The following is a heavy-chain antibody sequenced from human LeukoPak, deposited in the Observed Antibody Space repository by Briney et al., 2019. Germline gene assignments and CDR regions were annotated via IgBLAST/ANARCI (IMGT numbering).Heavy chain of an antibody. J-gene: IGHJ4*02. CDR2: ISTSSSYI. Sequence: GGSLRLSCAASGFSFSRYGMYWVRQAPGRGLEWVSSISTSSSYIYYADSVKGRFTISRDNAKNSLYLQMNSLRAEDTALYYCARARGGWYSDYWGQGTLVTVSS. V-gene: IGHV3-21*01. CDR3: ARARGGWYSDY. CDR1: GFSFSRYG. D-gene: IGHD6-19*01.